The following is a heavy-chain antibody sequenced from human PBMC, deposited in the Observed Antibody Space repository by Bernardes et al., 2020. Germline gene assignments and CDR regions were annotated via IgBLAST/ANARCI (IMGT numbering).Heavy chain of an antibody. V-gene: IGHV3-30*18. CDR1: GFTFSSYG. CDR3: AKDIGSGPFDY. D-gene: IGHD6-19*01. CDR2: ISYDGSNK. J-gene: IGHJ4*02. Sequence: SLRLSCAASGFTFSSYGMHWVRQAPGKGLEWVAVISYDGSNKYYADSVKGRFTISRDNSKNTLYLQMNSLRAEDTAVYYCAKDIGSGPFDYWGQGTLVTVSS.